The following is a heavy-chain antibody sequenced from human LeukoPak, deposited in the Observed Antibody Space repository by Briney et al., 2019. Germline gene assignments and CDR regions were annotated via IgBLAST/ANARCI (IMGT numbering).Heavy chain of an antibody. CDR3: ARLPGDSAAFDI. J-gene: IGHJ3*02. CDR2: IYYSGSS. Sequence: PSETLSLTCTVSGGSISSSSYYWGWIRQPPGKGLEWIGSIYYSGSSYYNPSLKSRVTISVDTSKNQFSLKLSSVTAADTAVYYCARLPGDSAAFDIWGQGTMVTVSS. V-gene: IGHV4-39*01. D-gene: IGHD1-26*01. CDR1: GGSISSSSYY.